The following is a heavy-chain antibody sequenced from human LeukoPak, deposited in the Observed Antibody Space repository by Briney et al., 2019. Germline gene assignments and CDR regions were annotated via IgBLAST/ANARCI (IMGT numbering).Heavy chain of an antibody. CDR3: AREFYSSSSRGGDY. CDR1: GFTFSSYW. V-gene: IGHV3-74*01. CDR2: INSDGSST. J-gene: IGHJ4*02. D-gene: IGHD6-6*01. Sequence: GGSLRLPCAASGFTFSSYWMHWVRQAPGKGLVWVSRINSDGSSTSYADSVKGRFTISRDNAKNSLYLQMNSLRAEDTAVYYCAREFYSSSSRGGDYWGQGTLVTVSS.